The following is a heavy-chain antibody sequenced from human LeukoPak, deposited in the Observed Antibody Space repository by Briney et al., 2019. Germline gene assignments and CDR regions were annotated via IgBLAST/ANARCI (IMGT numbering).Heavy chain of an antibody. V-gene: IGHV1-18*01. CDR2: ISGYDGKT. J-gene: IGHJ4*02. CDR3: ARDQPRRGPGNHDY. D-gene: IGHD1-26*01. Sequence: ASVKVSCKASGNTFTTYGINWVRQAPGQGLEWVGWISGYDGKTDYAQKLRDRVTMVRDTATSTVYMELRSLTTDDTAVYYCARDQPRRGPGNHDYWGQGTLVTVSS. CDR1: GNTFTTYG.